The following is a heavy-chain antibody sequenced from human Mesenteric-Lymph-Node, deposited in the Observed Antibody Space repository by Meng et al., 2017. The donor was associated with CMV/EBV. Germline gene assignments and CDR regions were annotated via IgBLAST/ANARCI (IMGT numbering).Heavy chain of an antibody. CDR1: GSSLTTRGVR. J-gene: IGHJ4*02. CDR2: IYWDDDT. V-gene: IGHV2-5*02. Sequence: LTLTFTFSGSSLTTRGVRVGCIRQPPGKALEWLALIYWDDDTRYSPSLKSRLTIPKDTSKNQVVLTMTNMDPVDTATYYCAHIGFDYWGQGTLVTVSS. CDR3: AHIGFDY.